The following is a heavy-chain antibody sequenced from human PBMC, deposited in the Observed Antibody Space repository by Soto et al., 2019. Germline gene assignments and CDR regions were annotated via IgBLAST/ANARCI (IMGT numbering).Heavy chain of an antibody. CDR3: ARRGAASYYYYGMDV. J-gene: IGHJ6*02. CDR2: IYYSGST. Sequence: SETLSLTCTVSGGSISSSSYYWGWIRQPPGKGLGWIGSIYYSGSTYYNPSLKSRVTISVDTSKNQFSLKLGSVTAADTAVYYCARRGAASYYYYGMDVWGQGTTVTVSS. CDR1: GGSISSSSYY. D-gene: IGHD6-13*01. V-gene: IGHV4-39*01.